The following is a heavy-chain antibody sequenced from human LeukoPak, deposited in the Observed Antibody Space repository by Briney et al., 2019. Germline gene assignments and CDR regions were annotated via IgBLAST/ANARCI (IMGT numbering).Heavy chain of an antibody. D-gene: IGHD3-16*02. J-gene: IGHJ3*02. CDR1: GFTFSSYS. V-gene: IGHV3-21*01. CDR3: ARDPRENGIVYAFDI. Sequence: GRSLRLSCAASGFTFSSYSMNWVRQAPGKGLEWVSSISSSSSYIYYADPVKGGFTISRDNAKNSLYLQMNSLRAEDTAVYYCARDPRENGIVYAFDIWGQGTMVTVSS. CDR2: ISSSSSYI.